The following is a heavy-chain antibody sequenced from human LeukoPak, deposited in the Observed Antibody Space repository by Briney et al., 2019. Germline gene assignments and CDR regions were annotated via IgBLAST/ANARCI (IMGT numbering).Heavy chain of an antibody. D-gene: IGHD3-22*01. CDR3: ASETYYDSSGYYY. V-gene: IGHV3-11*06. Sequence: GGSLRLSCAASGFTFSDYYMTWIRQAPGKGLEWVSYISSSSSYTNYADSVKGRLTISRDNAKNSLYLQMNSLRAEDTAVYYCASETYYDSSGYYYWGQGTLVTVSS. CDR2: ISSSSSYT. J-gene: IGHJ4*02. CDR1: GFTFSDYY.